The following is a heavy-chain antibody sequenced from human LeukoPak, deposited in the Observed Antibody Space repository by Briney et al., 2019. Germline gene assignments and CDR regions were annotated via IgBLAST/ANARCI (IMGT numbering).Heavy chain of an antibody. V-gene: IGHV3-21*01. CDR3: ARAYALAHYYGMDV. CDR2: ISSSSSYI. D-gene: IGHD3-16*01. CDR1: GFTFSSYS. Sequence: GGSLRLSCAASGFTFSSYSMNWVRQAPGKGLEWVSSISSSSSYIYYADSVKGRFTISRDNAKNSLYLQMNSLRAEDTAVYHCARAYALAHYYGMDVWGQGTTVTVSS. J-gene: IGHJ6*02.